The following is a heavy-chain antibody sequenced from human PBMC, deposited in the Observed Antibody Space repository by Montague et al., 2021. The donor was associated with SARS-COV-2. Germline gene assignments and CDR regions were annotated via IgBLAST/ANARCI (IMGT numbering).Heavy chain of an antibody. Sequence: SLRLSCAASGFTFSSYAMSWVRQAPGKGLEWVSAISGSGGSTYYADSVKGRFTTSRDNSKNTLYLQMNSLRAEDTAVYYCAKATWVLTVASLDYWGQGTLVTVSS. CDR1: GFTFSSYA. D-gene: IGHD3-9*01. CDR2: ISGSGGST. CDR3: AKATWVLTVASLDY. J-gene: IGHJ4*02. V-gene: IGHV3-23*01.